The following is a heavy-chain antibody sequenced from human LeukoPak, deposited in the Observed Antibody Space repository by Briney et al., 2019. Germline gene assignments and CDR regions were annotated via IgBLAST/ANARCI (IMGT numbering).Heavy chain of an antibody. D-gene: IGHD3-22*01. V-gene: IGHV4-59*01. CDR3: ASLTTAEAFDV. CDR1: GGSISIYY. J-gene: IGHJ3*01. Sequence: SETLSLTCTVSGGSISIYYWSWIRQPPGKGLEWIGYIYDSGSTNYNPSLKSRVTISVDTSKNQFSLKLSSVTAADTAVYYCASLTTAEAFDVWGQGTMVTVSS. CDR2: IYDSGST.